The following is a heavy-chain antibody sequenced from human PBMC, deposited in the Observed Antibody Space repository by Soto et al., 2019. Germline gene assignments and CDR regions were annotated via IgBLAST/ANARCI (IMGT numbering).Heavy chain of an antibody. CDR3: ARVGVVTDAFDI. V-gene: IGHV4-30-2*01. CDR1: GGSISSGGYS. Sequence: SETLSLTCAVSGGSISSGGYSWSWIRQPPGKGLEWIGYIYHSGSTYYNPSLKSRVTISVDRSKNQFSLKLSSVTAADTAVYYCARVGVVTDAFDIWGQGTMVT. D-gene: IGHD2-21*02. J-gene: IGHJ3*02. CDR2: IYHSGST.